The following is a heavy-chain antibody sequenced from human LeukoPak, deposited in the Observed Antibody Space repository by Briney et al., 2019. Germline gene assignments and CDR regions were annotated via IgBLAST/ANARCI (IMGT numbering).Heavy chain of an antibody. D-gene: IGHD2-2*01. CDR1: GYTFTGYY. CDR2: INPNSGGT. J-gene: IGHJ4*02. Sequence: GASVKVSCKASGYTFTGYYMHWVRQAPGQGLEWMGWINPNSGGTNYAQKFQGRVTMTRDTSISTAYMELSRLRSDDTAVYYCARDPFVVVPAAIPFDYWGQGTLVTVSS. V-gene: IGHV1-2*02. CDR3: ARDPFVVVPAAIPFDY.